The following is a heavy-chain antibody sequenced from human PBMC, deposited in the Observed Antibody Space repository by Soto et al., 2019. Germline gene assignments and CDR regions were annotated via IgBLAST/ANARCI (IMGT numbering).Heavy chain of an antibody. V-gene: IGHV3-33*01. D-gene: IGHD2-15*01. J-gene: IGHJ6*02. Sequence: QVQLVESGGGVVQPGRSLRLSCAASGFTFSSYGMHWVRQAPGKGLEWVAVIWYDGSNKYYADSAKGRFTISRDNSKNTLYLQMNSLRAEDTAVYYCARPFRARYCSGGSCYGMDVWGQGTTVTVSS. CDR3: ARPFRARYCSGGSCYGMDV. CDR2: IWYDGSNK. CDR1: GFTFSSYG.